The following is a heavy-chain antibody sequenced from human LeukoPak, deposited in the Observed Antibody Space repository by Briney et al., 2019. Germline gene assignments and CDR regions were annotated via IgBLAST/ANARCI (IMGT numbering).Heavy chain of an antibody. CDR3: ARVATYSSSWSPFDY. CDR2: INPSGGST. V-gene: IGHV1-46*01. CDR1: GYTFTSYY. Sequence: GASVKVSCKASGYTFTSYYMHWVRQAPGQGLEWMGIINPSGGSTSYPQKFQGRVTMTRDTSTSTVYKELSSLRSEDTAVYYCARVATYSSSWSPFDYWGQGTLVTVSS. J-gene: IGHJ4*02. D-gene: IGHD6-13*01.